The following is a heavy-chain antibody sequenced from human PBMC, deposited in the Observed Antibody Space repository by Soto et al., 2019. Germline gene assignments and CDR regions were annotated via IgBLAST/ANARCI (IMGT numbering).Heavy chain of an antibody. CDR3: ARSITIFGVVISSYYFDY. V-gene: IGHV1-69*06. Sequence: SVKVSCKASGGTFSSYAISWVRQAPGQGLEWMGGIIPIFGTANYAQKFQGRVTITADKSTSTAYMELSSLRSEDTAVYYCARSITIFGVVISSYYFDYWGQGTLVTVSS. CDR1: GGTFSSYA. CDR2: IIPIFGTA. D-gene: IGHD3-3*01. J-gene: IGHJ4*02.